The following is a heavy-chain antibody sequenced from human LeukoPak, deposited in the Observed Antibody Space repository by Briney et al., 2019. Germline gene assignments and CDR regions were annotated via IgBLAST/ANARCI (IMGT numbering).Heavy chain of an antibody. D-gene: IGHD6-13*01. CDR3: ARSPPYSSSSFDY. CDR2: INPNSGGT. J-gene: IGHJ4*02. CDR1: GYTFTGYY. Sequence: ASVKVSCKASGYTFTGYYMHWVRQAPGQGLEWMGWINPNSGGTNYAQKFQGWVTMTRDTSISTAYMELSRLRSDDTAVYYCARSPPYSSSSFDYWGQGTLVTVSS. V-gene: IGHV1-2*04.